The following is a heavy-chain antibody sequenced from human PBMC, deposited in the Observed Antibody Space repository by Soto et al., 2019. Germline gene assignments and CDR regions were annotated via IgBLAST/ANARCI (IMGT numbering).Heavy chain of an antibody. D-gene: IGHD6-19*01. CDR2: MNPNSGNT. CDR3: ARGVEWLARFDY. CDR1: GYTFTSYD. V-gene: IGHV1-8*01. J-gene: IGHJ4*02. Sequence: GASVKVSCKASGYTFTSYDINWVRQATGQGLEWMGWMNPNSGNTGNAQKFQGRITMTRNTSISTAYMELSSLRSEDTAVYYCARGVEWLARFDYWGQGTRVTGS.